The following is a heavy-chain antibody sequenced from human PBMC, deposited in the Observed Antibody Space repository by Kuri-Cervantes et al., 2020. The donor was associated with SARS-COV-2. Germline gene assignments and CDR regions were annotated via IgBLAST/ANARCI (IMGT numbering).Heavy chain of an antibody. CDR1: GFTFSSYS. CDR2: ISSSRSYI. V-gene: IGHV3-21*01. D-gene: IGHD3-10*01. CDR3: AREFVPGDFDL. J-gene: IGHJ2*01. Sequence: GESLKISCAASGFTFSSYSMNWVRQAPGKGLEWVSSISSSRSYIYYADSVKGRFTISRDNAKNSLYLQMNSLRAEDTAVYYCAREFVPGDFDLWGRGTLVTVSS.